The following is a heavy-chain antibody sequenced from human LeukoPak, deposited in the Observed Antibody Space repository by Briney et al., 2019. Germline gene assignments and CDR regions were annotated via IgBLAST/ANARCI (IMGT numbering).Heavy chain of an antibody. J-gene: IGHJ3*02. CDR2: IYYSGST. CDR1: GGSISSGGYY. CDR3: AGGSGSRYAFDI. D-gene: IGHD3-10*01. V-gene: IGHV4-31*03. Sequence: SQTLSLTCTVSGGSISSGGYYWSWIRQHPGKGLEWIGYIYYSGSTYYNPSLKSRVTISVDTSKNQFSLKLSSVTAADTSVYYCAGGSGSRYAFDIWGQGTMVTVSS.